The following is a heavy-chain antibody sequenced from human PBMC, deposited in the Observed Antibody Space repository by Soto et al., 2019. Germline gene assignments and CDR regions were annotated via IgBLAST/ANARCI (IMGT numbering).Heavy chain of an antibody. CDR2: IIPIFGTA. CDR3: ARDGIVATITFGLY. Sequence: SVKVTCKASGGTFSSYAISWVRQAPGQGLEWMGGIIPIFGTANYAQKFQGRGTITADESTSTAYMELSSLRSEDTAVYYCARDGIVATITFGLYWGQGTLVTVSS. V-gene: IGHV1-69*13. D-gene: IGHD5-12*01. J-gene: IGHJ4*02. CDR1: GGTFSSYA.